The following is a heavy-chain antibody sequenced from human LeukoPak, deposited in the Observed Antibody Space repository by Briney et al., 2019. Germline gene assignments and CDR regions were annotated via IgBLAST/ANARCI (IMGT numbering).Heavy chain of an antibody. D-gene: IGHD2-2*01. V-gene: IGHV4-34*01. Sequence: SETLSLTCAVYGGSFSGYYWSWIRQPPGKGLEWNGEINHSGSTNYNPSLKSRVTISVDTSKNQFSLKLSSVTAAVTAVYYCAIHIVVVPAAKKKNWFDPWGQGTLVTVSS. CDR1: GGSFSGYY. J-gene: IGHJ5*02. CDR2: INHSGST. CDR3: AIHIVVVPAAKKKNWFDP.